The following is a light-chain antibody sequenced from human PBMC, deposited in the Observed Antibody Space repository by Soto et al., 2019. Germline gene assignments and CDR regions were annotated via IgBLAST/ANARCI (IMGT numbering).Light chain of an antibody. Sequence: DVVMTQSPLSLPVTLGQPASISCRSSQSLIHSDGSTYLSWFQQRPGQSPRRLMYEVSDRDSGVPDRFSGSGSGTDFTLTISRVEAEDVGVYYCMQGTHWPWTFGQGTEVEIK. CDR3: MQGTHWPWT. CDR1: QSLIHSDGSTY. J-gene: IGKJ1*01. CDR2: EVS. V-gene: IGKV2-30*02.